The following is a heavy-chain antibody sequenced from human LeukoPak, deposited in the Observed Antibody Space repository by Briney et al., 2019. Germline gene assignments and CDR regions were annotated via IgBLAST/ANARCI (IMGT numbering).Heavy chain of an antibody. D-gene: IGHD1-14*01. J-gene: IGHJ4*02. CDR2: IKEDGSER. CDR1: GFTFSSYW. Sequence: PGGSLRLTCVASGFTFSSYWMTWVRQPPGKGLEWVANIKEDGSERRYLDSVEGRFTFSRDNAKNSMSLQMTLLKAEDTAVYFCARLNRDYFDYWGRGALVTVSS. V-gene: IGHV3-7*04. CDR3: ARLNRDYFDY.